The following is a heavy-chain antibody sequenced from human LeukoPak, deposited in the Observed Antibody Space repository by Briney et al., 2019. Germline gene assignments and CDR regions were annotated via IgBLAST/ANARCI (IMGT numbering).Heavy chain of an antibody. Sequence: SETLSLTCTVSGGSISSYYWSWIRQPPGKGLEWIGYIYYSGSTNYNPSLKSRVTISVDTSKNQFSLKLSSVTAADTAVYYCARTEVMGPVAGTRGYYYGMDLWSQGTTVTVSS. D-gene: IGHD6-19*01. CDR1: GGSISSYY. CDR2: IYYSGST. CDR3: ARTEVMGPVAGTRGYYYGMDL. V-gene: IGHV4-59*01. J-gene: IGHJ6*02.